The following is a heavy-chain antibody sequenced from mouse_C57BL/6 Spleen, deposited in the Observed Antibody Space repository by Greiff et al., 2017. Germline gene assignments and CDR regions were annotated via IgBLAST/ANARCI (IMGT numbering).Heavy chain of an antibody. CDR1: GYTFTSYW. D-gene: IGHD1-1*01. CDR2: IYPGSGST. J-gene: IGHJ3*01. Sequence: QVQLQQPGAELVKPGASVKMPCKASGYTFTSYWITWVKQRPGQGLEWIGDIYPGSGSTNYNEKFKSKATLTVDTSSSTAYMQLSSLTSEDSAVYYCARSAHYYGSEGFAYWGQGTLVTVSA. V-gene: IGHV1-55*01. CDR3: ARSAHYYGSEGFAY.